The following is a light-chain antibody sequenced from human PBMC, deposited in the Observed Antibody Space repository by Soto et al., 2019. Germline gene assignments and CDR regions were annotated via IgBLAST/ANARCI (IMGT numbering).Light chain of an antibody. J-gene: IGKJ4*01. V-gene: IGKV3-15*01. Sequence: EIVLTQSPGTLSLSPGERATLSCRASQSVSSSYLAWYHHKPGQAPRLLIYDTSTRATGVPARFSGSRSGTEFTLTINSLQSEDFAVYYCQRYNNWPLTLGGGTKVDIK. CDR3: QRYNNWPLT. CDR1: QSVSSSY. CDR2: DTS.